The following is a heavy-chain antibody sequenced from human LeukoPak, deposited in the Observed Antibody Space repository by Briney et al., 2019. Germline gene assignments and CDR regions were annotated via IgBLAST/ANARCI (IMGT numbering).Heavy chain of an antibody. CDR3: ARDRFGELLYGLRFDP. Sequence: ASVKDTFKASGYTFTRHHRHLERPPPGQGREWMGCRNTNTGNPTDAQGFTGRFVFSLDTSVSTAYLQISSLKAEDTAVYYCARDRFGELLYGLRFDPWGQGTLVTVSS. J-gene: IGHJ5*02. V-gene: IGHV7-4-1*02. CDR2: RNTNTGNP. D-gene: IGHD3-10*01. CDR1: GYTFTRHH.